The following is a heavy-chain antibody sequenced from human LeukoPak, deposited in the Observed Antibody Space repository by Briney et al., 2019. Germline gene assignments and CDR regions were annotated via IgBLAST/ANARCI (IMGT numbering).Heavy chain of an antibody. V-gene: IGHV3-74*01. J-gene: IGHJ6*02. CDR1: GFTFSSYW. Sequence: GGSLRLSCAASGFTFSSYWMHWVRQAPGKGLVWVSRINTDGSSTRYADSVRGRFTIPRDNAKNTLYLQMDSLRAEDTAVYYCARAYCSGGSCPNGINVWGQGTTVTVSS. D-gene: IGHD2-15*01. CDR2: INTDGSST. CDR3: ARAYCSGGSCPNGINV.